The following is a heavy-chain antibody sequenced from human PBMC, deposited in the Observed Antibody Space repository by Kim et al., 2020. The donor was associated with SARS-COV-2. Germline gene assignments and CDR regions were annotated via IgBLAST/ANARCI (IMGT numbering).Heavy chain of an antibody. D-gene: IGHD6-13*01. V-gene: IGHV1-46*01. CDR2: INPSGGST. Sequence: ASVKVSCKASGYTFTSYYMHWVRQAPGQGLEWMGIINPSGGSTSYAQKFQGRVTMTRDTSTSTVYMELSSLRSDDTAVYYCARDLSIAAAGYYFDYWGQGTLVPVSS. CDR3: ARDLSIAAAGYYFDY. J-gene: IGHJ4*02. CDR1: GYTFTSYY.